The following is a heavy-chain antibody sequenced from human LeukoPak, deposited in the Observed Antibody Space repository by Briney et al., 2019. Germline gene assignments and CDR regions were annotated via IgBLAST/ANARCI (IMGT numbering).Heavy chain of an antibody. CDR1: GFTFSSYS. J-gene: IGHJ6*03. Sequence: GGSLRLSCAASGFTFSSYSMNWVRQAPGKGLEWVSSISSSSSYIYYADSVKGRFTISRDNSKNTLYLQMNSLRAQDTAVYYCARDGNIVLMVYASYMDVWGKGTTVTVSS. D-gene: IGHD2-8*01. V-gene: IGHV3-21*01. CDR3: ARDGNIVLMVYASYMDV. CDR2: ISSSSSYI.